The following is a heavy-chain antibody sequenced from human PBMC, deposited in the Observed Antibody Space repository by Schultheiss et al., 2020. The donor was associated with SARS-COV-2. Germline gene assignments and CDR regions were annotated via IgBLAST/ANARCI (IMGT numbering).Heavy chain of an antibody. CDR1: GGSFSGYY. V-gene: IGHV4-34*01. J-gene: IGHJ6*03. D-gene: IGHD2-15*01. CDR3: AKPTLFGGRDYYYYYMDV. CDR2: INHSGST. Sequence: SETLSLTCAVYGGSFSGYYWSWIRQPPGKGLEWIGEINHSGSTYYNPSLKSRVTIYVDTSKNQFSLKLSSVTAADTAVYYCAKPTLFGGRDYYYYYMDVWGKGTTVTVSS.